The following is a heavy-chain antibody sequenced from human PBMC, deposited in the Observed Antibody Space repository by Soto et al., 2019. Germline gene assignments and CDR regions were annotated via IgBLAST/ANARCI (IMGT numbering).Heavy chain of an antibody. CDR3: IWESKFYSSWQ. CDR1: GLTFSDAW. D-gene: IGHD5-12*01. CDR2: FKSVGAGGTT. J-gene: IGHJ4*02. V-gene: IGHV3-15*07. Sequence: GGSLRLSCTVSGLTFSDAWLNWVRQAPGKGLEWVGRFKSVGAGGTTEYAAPVKGRFTLSRDDLQNTMYQQMNSLKTDDTAVYFCIWESKFYSSWQWGRGTLVTVSS.